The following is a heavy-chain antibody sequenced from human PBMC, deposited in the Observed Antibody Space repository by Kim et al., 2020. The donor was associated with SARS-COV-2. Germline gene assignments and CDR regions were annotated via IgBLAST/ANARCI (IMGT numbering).Heavy chain of an antibody. CDR2: TEK. V-gene: IGHV3-7*01. Sequence: TEKYYVDSVKGRFTISRDNAKNSLFLQMNNLKVDDTAVYYCARGRSSFDYWGRGTLLTVSA. CDR3: ARGRSSFDY. D-gene: IGHD1-26*01. J-gene: IGHJ4*02.